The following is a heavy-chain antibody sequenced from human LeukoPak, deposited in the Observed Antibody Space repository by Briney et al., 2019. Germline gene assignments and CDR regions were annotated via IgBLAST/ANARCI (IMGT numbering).Heavy chain of an antibody. J-gene: IGHJ3*02. Sequence: PGGSPRLSCAASGFAFNFYAMHWVRQAPGKGLEWVAVITFDGRRGYYADSVKGRFTMSRDNAKNSLYLQMNSLRAEDTAVYYCARITSLWSGYHTEIDVFDIWGQGTMVTVSS. CDR1: GFAFNFYA. CDR3: ARITSLWSGYHTEIDVFDI. V-gene: IGHV3-30*04. D-gene: IGHD3-3*01. CDR2: ITFDGRRG.